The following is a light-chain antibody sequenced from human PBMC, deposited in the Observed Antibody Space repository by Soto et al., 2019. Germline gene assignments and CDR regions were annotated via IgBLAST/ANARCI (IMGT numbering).Light chain of an antibody. CDR1: QSVSSY. Sequence: IVLTQSPVTLSLSPGERATLSCRASQSVSSYLAWYQQKPGQAPRLLIYDASNRATGIPARFSGSGSGTDFTLTISSLQPEDFATYYCQQANSFPITFGQGTRLEIK. J-gene: IGKJ5*01. CDR2: DAS. V-gene: IGKV3-11*01. CDR3: QQANSFPIT.